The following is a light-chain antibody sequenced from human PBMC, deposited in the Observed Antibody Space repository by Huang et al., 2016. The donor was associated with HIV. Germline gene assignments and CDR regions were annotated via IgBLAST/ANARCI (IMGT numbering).Light chain of an antibody. CDR3: QHYYSTPIT. CDR1: QSILYSSNNKNY. J-gene: IGKJ3*01. Sequence: DIVMTQSPDSLAVSLGERATINCKSSQSILYSSNNKNYLAWYQQKAGQPPKLLISGASTREDGVPDRCRGSGSGTDFTLTISRLQIEDVAVYYCQHYYSTPITFGPGTRVDIK. CDR2: GAS. V-gene: IGKV4-1*01.